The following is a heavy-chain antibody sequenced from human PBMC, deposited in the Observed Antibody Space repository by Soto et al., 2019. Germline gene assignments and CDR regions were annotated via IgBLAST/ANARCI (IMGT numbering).Heavy chain of an antibody. D-gene: IGHD3-9*01. CDR2: ITTSGGRT. Sequence: GXSLRLSCAASGFTFSSYAINWVVQAPGKGLEWVSTITTSGGRTYYADSVKGRFTISRDNSKNTLYLQMNSLRAEDTAVYYCAKASYDILTGYSPDYWGQGTLVTVSS. CDR3: AKASYDILTGYSPDY. J-gene: IGHJ4*02. V-gene: IGHV3-23*01. CDR1: GFTFSSYA.